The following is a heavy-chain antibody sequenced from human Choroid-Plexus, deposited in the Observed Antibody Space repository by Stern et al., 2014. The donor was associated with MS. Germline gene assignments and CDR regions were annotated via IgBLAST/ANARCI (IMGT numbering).Heavy chain of an antibody. CDR3: ARDQRGITIFGVVTDYYYLGMDV. J-gene: IGHJ6*02. D-gene: IGHD3-3*01. CDR2: MNPNTGGT. V-gene: IGHV1-2*02. CDR1: GYIFTGYY. Sequence: QVQLVQSGAEVKKPGASVKVSCKTSGYIFTGYYIHWVRKAPGQGLEWMAWMNPNTGGTKYAEEFQGRVTMSRDTSISTADVELSSLTSDDTAVYYCARDQRGITIFGVVTDYYYLGMDVWGQGTTVTVSS.